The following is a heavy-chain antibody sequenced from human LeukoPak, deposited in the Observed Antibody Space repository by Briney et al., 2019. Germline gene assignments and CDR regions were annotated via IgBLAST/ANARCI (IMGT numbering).Heavy chain of an antibody. D-gene: IGHD3-3*01. J-gene: IGHJ4*02. CDR3: VIPGSTYYPAPFDF. CDR1: GFTFGTYA. V-gene: IGHV3-23*01. Sequence: PGGTLRLSCAASGFTFGTYAMNWVRQAPGKGLEYVSGIGGIGTGGNTYYGDSVKGRFTISRDISKNTLYLEMNSLRAEDTAIYYCVIPGSTYYPAPFDFWGQGTLVTVSS. CDR2: IGGIGTGGNT.